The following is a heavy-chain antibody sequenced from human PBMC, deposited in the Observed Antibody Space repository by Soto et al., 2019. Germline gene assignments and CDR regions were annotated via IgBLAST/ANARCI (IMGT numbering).Heavy chain of an antibody. V-gene: IGHV3-11*01. CDR2: IGSSGSTI. CDR1: GFTFSDYY. D-gene: IGHD3-10*01. Sequence: PGGSLRLSCAVSGFTFSDYYMSWIRQAPGKGLEWVSYIGSSGSTIYYADSVKGRFTISRDNAKNSLYLQMNSLRAEDTAVHFCASDRGGYLDYWGQGTLVTVSS. CDR3: ASDRGGYLDY. J-gene: IGHJ4*02.